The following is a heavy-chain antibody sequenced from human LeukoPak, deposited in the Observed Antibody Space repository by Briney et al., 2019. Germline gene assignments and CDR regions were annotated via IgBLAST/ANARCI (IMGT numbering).Heavy chain of an antibody. J-gene: IGHJ3*02. CDR3: ARGRWQQLLHFYAFDI. V-gene: IGHV4-34*01. D-gene: IGHD6-13*01. Sequence: SSETLSLTCAVYGGSFSGYYWSWIRQPPGKGLEWIGEINHSGSTNYNPSLKSRVTISVDTSKNQFSLKLSSVTAADTAVYYCARGRWQQLLHFYAFDIWGQGTMVTVSS. CDR2: INHSGST. CDR1: GGSFSGYY.